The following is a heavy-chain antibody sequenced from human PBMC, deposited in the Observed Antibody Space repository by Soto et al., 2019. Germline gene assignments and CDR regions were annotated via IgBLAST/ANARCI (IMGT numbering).Heavy chain of an antibody. CDR2: IWHDGSNK. J-gene: IGHJ4*02. V-gene: IGHV3-33*01. CDR1: GFTFNNYG. CDR3: TRAAIRGELLDY. Sequence: LRLSCAASGFTFNNYGMHWVRQAPGKGLERVALIWHDGSNKGYADSVKGRFTISRDNSKNTLNLQMNSLRVEDTAVYYCTRAAIRGELLDYWGQGTQVTVSS. D-gene: IGHD1-26*01.